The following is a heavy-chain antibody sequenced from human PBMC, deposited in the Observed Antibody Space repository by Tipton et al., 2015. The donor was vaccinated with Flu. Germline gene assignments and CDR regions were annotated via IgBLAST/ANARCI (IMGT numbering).Heavy chain of an antibody. V-gene: IGHV4-39*07. CDR2: IYYSGST. Sequence: TLSLTCTVSGGSISSSIYYWGWLPQPPGKGLEWIGCIYYSGSTYHNPSLKSRVTISVDTSKYHFSLKLCSVTAADTAVYYCARHYGDLPFDYWGQGTLVTVSS. CDR1: GGSISSSIYY. CDR3: ARHYGDLPFDY. D-gene: IGHD4-17*01. J-gene: IGHJ4*02.